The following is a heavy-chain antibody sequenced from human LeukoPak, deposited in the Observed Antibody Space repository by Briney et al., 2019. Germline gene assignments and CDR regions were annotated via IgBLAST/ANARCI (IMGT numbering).Heavy chain of an antibody. V-gene: IGHV4-39*07. CDR3: ARGRVPATNLPFDP. D-gene: IGHD2-2*01. CDR1: GGSISSSSYY. Sequence: TSETLSLTCTVSGGSISSSSYYWGWIRQPPGKGLEWIGSIYYSGSTYYNPSLKSRVTISIDTSKNQYSLKLSSVTAADTAIYYCARGRVPATNLPFDPWGQGTLVTVSS. CDR2: IYYSGST. J-gene: IGHJ5*02.